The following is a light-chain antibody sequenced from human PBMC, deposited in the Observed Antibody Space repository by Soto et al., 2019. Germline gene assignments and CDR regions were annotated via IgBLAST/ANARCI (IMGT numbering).Light chain of an antibody. J-gene: IGKJ2*01. V-gene: IGKV1-5*03. CDR2: KAS. CDR1: QDVSQW. Sequence: DIQMIQSPSTLSASVGDRVIITCRASQDVSQWLAWYQQKPGKAPKLLIYKASQLESGVPSRFSGRGSGTEFTLTIRDLQSDDSATYFCQQYDSDSYTFGQGTKLDIK. CDR3: QQYDSDSYT.